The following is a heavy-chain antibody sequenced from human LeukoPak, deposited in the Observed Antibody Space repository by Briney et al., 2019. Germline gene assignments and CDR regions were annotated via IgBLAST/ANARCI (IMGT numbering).Heavy chain of an antibody. V-gene: IGHV4-31*02. D-gene: IGHD5-18*01. CDR2: IYHSGGT. CDR1: GFTVSSTY. J-gene: IGHJ4*02. CDR3: ARADVDTAFLDY. Sequence: LRLSCAASGFTVSSTYMSWVRQHPGKGLEWIGFIYHSGGTYYNPSLKSRATISVDTSKNRFSLKLSSVTAADTAVYYCARADVDTAFLDYWGQGTLVTVSS.